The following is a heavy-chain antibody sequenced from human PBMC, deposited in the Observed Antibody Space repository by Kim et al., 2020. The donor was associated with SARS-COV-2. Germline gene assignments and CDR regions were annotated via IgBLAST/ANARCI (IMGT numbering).Heavy chain of an antibody. J-gene: IGHJ6*01. Sequence: GGSLRLSCAASGFTFSSYAMHWVRQAPGKGLEWVAVISYDGSNKYYADSVKGRFTISRDNSKNTLYLQMNSLRAEDTALYYCARAGGGYYDFWSGYSLLAADYGMDVWXXGTTVTVSS. CDR1: GFTFSSYA. CDR3: ARAGGGYYDFWSGYSLLAADYGMDV. CDR2: ISYDGSNK. V-gene: IGHV3-30-3*01. D-gene: IGHD3-3*01.